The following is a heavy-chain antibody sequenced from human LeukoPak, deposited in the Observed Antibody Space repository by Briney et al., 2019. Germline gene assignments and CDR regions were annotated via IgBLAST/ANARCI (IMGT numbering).Heavy chain of an antibody. CDR2: ISGSGGST. D-gene: IGHD1-14*01. J-gene: IGHJ2*01. V-gene: IGHV3-23*01. CDR3: AKTTGSNLWYFDL. CDR1: GFTFSSYA. Sequence: GGSLRLSCAASGFTFSSYAMSWVRQAPGKGLEWVSAISGSGGSTYYAYSVKGRFTFSKDNSKNTLYLQMNSLRAEETAVYYCAKTTGSNLWYFDLWGRGTLVTVSS.